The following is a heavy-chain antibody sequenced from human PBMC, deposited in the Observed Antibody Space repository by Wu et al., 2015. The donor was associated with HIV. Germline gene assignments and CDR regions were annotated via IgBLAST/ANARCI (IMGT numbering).Heavy chain of an antibody. CDR3: ARGHYYDTSSSPMY. J-gene: IGHJ4*02. D-gene: IGHD3-22*01. CDR2: ISAQNGNR. V-gene: IGHV1-18*01. Sequence: VQLVQSGGEVKKPGASVKVACKSSGYIFSDFDIHWVRQGPGEGLGWMGWISAQNGNRKYAQKFQGRVTMTTETSSSTAYMELRSLRSDDTAMYFCARGHYYDTSSSPMYWGPGTRVIVSS. CDR1: GYIFSDFD.